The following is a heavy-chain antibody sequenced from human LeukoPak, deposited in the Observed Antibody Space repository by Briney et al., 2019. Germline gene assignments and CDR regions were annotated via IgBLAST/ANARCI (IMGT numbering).Heavy chain of an antibody. CDR3: ARLKEGYYYYGMDV. CDR1: GGSISNYY. J-gene: IGHJ6*04. Sequence: SETLSLTCTVSGGSISNYYWSWIRQPPGKGLEWVGYIYYSGSTNYNPSLKSRVTISVDTSKNQFSLKLSSVTAADTAVYYCARLKEGYYYYGMDVWGKGTTVTVSS. V-gene: IGHV4-59*12. CDR2: IYYSGST.